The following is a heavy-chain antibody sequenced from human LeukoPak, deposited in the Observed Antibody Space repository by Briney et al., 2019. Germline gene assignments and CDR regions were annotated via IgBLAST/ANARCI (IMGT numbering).Heavy chain of an antibody. V-gene: IGHV3-7*03. CDR3: ARGRGYSSSWYDY. CDR2: INHNGNVN. J-gene: IGHJ4*02. Sequence: SGGSLRLSCAASGFTFSSYWMNWARQAPGKGLEWVASINHNGNVNYYVDSVKGRFTISRDNAKNSLYLQMSNLRAEDTAVYFCARGRGYSSSWYDYWGQGTLVTVSS. D-gene: IGHD6-13*01. CDR1: GFTFSSYW.